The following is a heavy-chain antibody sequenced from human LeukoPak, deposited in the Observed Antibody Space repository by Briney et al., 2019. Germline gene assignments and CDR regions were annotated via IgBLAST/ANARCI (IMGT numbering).Heavy chain of an antibody. CDR2: IRLDAIIK. Sequence: PGGSLRLSCAAPGLGFSSYGLHWVRQGPGKGLGWVASIRLDAIIKYYADSVKGRFTISRDNSKNTLYLQMNSLRAEDTAMYYCAKDLSYSSSSGPRFDYWGQGTLVTVSS. D-gene: IGHD6-6*01. V-gene: IGHV3-30*02. CDR1: GLGFSSYG. J-gene: IGHJ4*02. CDR3: AKDLSYSSSSGPRFDY.